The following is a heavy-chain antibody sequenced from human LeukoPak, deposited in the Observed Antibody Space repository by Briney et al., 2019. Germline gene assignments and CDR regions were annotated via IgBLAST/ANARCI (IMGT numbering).Heavy chain of an antibody. CDR2: INSDGSST. CDR1: GFTFSNYW. D-gene: IGHD3-16*01. CDR3: ARDGGDRRLGAFDI. V-gene: IGHV3-74*01. J-gene: IGHJ3*02. Sequence: GGSLRLSCAASGFTFSNYWMHWVRQAPGKGLVWVSRINSDGSSTIYADAVKGRFTFSRDNAKNTLYLQMNSLRGEDTAVYYCARDGGDRRLGAFDIWGQGTMVTVSS.